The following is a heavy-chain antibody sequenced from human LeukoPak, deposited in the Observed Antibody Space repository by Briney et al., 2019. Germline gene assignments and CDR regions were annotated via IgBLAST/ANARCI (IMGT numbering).Heavy chain of an antibody. CDR1: GGSISSGTYY. V-gene: IGHV4-39*01. D-gene: IGHD4-17*01. CDR3: AKSHGLYFDY. Sequence: SETLSLTCTVSGGSISSGTYYWGWIRQPPGKGLEWIGSIYYSGNTYYNPSLKSRVTISVDTSKNQFSLKLSSVTAADTAVYYCAKSHGLYFDYWDQGTLVTVSS. J-gene: IGHJ4*02. CDR2: IYYSGNT.